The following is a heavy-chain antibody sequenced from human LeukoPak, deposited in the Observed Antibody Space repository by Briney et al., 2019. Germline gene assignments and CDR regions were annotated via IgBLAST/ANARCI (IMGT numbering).Heavy chain of an antibody. CDR2: IYYSGST. D-gene: IGHD6-13*01. CDR3: ARDGYSSSWSLLDY. Sequence: SETLSLTCTVSGGSISSGGYYWGWIRQPPGKGLEWIGSIYYSGSTYYNPSLKSRVTISVDTSKNQFSLKLSSVTAADTAVYYCARDGYSSSWSLLDYWGQGTLVTVSS. J-gene: IGHJ4*02. CDR1: GGSISSGGYY. V-gene: IGHV4-39*07.